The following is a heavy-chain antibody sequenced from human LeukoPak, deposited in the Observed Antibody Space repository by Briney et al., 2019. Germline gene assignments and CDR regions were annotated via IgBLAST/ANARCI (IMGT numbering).Heavy chain of an antibody. V-gene: IGHV3-33*06. CDR2: IWYDGSNK. CDR3: AKSRKGFTGDAFDI. CDR1: GFTFSSYG. J-gene: IGHJ3*02. D-gene: IGHD1-14*01. Sequence: GGSLRLSCAASGFTFSSYGMHWVRQAPGKGLEWVAVIWYDGSNKYYADSVKGRFTISRDNSKNTLYLQMNSLRAEDTAVYYCAKSRKGFTGDAFDIWGQGTMVTVSS.